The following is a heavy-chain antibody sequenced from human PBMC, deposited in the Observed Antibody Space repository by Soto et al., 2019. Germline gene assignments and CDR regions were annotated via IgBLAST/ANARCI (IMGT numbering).Heavy chain of an antibody. CDR3: AREGGDLNWFDP. CDR2: ISSISSTI. V-gene: IGHV3-48*01. CDR1: GFTFSSYS. J-gene: IGHJ5*02. Sequence: EVQLVESGGGLVQPGGSLRLSCAASGFTFSSYSMNWVRQAPGKGLEWVSYISSISSTIYYADSVRGRFTISRDNAKNSLYLQMNSLRAEDTAVYYCAREGGDLNWFDPWGQGTLVTVSS. D-gene: IGHD4-17*01.